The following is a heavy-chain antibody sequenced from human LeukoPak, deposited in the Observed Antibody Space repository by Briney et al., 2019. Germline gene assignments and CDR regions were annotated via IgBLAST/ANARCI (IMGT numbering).Heavy chain of an antibody. CDR3: ARIGYSSSSFDY. V-gene: IGHV3-7*03. J-gene: IGHJ4*02. Sequence: GGSLRLSCAASEFTFSRYWMSWVRETPGKGLEWVANIKQDGSTKYYLDSVKGRLTVSRDNAKNSVFLQINSLRAEDTAIYYCARIGYSSSSFDYWGQGTLVTVSS. D-gene: IGHD6-6*01. CDR2: IKQDGSTK. CDR1: EFTFSRYW.